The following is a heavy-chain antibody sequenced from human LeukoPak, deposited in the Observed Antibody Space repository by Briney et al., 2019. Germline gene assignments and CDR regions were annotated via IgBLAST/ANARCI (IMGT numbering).Heavy chain of an antibody. CDR2: IYYSGST. CDR1: GGSISSYY. V-gene: IGHV4-59*01. Sequence: SETLSLTCTVSGGSISSYYWSWIRQPPGKGLEWIGYIYYSGSTNYNPSLKSRVTISVDTFKNQFSLKLSSVTAADTAVYYCARCGSDHDAFDIWGHGTMVTVSS. CDR3: ARCGSDHDAFDI. J-gene: IGHJ3*02. D-gene: IGHD2-15*01.